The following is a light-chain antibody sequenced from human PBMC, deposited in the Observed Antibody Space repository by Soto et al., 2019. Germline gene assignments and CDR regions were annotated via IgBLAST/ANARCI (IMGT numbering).Light chain of an antibody. CDR1: QRVSSSY. V-gene: IGKV3-20*01. CDR2: GAS. CDR3: QQYGSSPWT. J-gene: IGKJ1*01. Sequence: EIVLTQSPGTLSLSPGERATLSCRASQRVSSSYLAWYQQKPGQAPRLLIYGASSRATGIPDRFSGSGSGTDFSLNISRLEPEDLAVYYCQQYGSSPWTFGQGTKVEIK.